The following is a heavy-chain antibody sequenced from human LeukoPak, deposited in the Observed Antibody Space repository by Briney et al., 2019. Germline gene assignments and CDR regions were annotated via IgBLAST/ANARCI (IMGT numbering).Heavy chain of an antibody. D-gene: IGHD3-22*01. CDR3: ARASEEDYYYDSSGYFDY. V-gene: IGHV4-59*01. Sequence: SETLSLTCTVSGGSISSYYWSWIRQPPGKGLEWIGYIYYSGSTNYNPSLKSRVTISVDTSKNQFSLKLSSVTAADTAVYYCARASEEDYYYDSSGYFDYWGQGTLVTVSS. CDR2: IYYSGST. J-gene: IGHJ4*02. CDR1: GGSISSYY.